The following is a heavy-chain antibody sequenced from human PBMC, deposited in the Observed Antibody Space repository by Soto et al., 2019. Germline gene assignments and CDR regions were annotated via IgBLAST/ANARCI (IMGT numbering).Heavy chain of an antibody. CDR2: IYYSGST. V-gene: IGHV4-39*07. Sequence: PSETLSLTCTVSGGSISSSSYYWGWIRQPPGKGLEWIGSIYYSGSTYYNPSLKSRVTISGDTSANTVYLQMDSLRAEDTAVYYCAKDAIANDGIWLMDSWGQGTVVTVSS. J-gene: IGHJ5*02. CDR3: AKDAIANDGIWLMDS. D-gene: IGHD3-16*01. CDR1: GGSISSSSYY.